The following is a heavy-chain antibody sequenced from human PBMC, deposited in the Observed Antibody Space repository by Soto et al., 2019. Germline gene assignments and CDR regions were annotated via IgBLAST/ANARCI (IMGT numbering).Heavy chain of an antibody. CDR2: IYWDEDK. CDR1: GFSLTTSGVG. Sequence: QITLKESGPTLVKPTQTLTLTFTFSGFSLTTSGVGXXWIRQPPGKDLEWLALIYWDEDKRYRPPLQNRHNITKDPSKNQVFLIMTNMDPQDTATYYCAHDSSGLYGFDYWGQGTLVTVSS. J-gene: IGHJ4*02. CDR3: AHDSSGLYGFDY. D-gene: IGHD3-22*01. V-gene: IGHV2-5*02.